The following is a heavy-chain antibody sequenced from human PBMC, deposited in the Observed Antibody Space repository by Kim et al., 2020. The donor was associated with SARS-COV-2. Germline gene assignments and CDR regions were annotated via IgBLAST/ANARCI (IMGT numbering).Heavy chain of an antibody. J-gene: IGHJ5*01. Sequence: SETLSLTCAVYGGSFSGNCWCWVRQRPGQGLGWIGEINNSGSTNYNPSLKSRVTISVDTSTNQFSLKLRSVTAAATAVYYCARRGPSGIILALVDNWFDSWGQGTLVTVSS. CDR2: INNSGST. CDR3: ARRGPSGIILALVDNWFDS. CDR1: GGSFSGNC. D-gene: IGHD2-8*02. V-gene: IGHV4-34*01.